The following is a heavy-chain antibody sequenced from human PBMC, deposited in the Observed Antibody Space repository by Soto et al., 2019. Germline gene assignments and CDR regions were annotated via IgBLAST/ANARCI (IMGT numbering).Heavy chain of an antibody. D-gene: IGHD3-10*01. CDR2: MNPNSGNT. V-gene: IGHV1-8*01. J-gene: IGHJ6*03. CDR1: GYTFTTYD. Sequence: QVQLVQSGAEVKKPGASVKVSCKTSGYTFTTYDIIWVRQATGQGLEWMGWMNPNSGNTGSAQKFQGRVIMTRNTSISTAYMELSSLRSDDTAVYYCARRLSTRDFYYYMDVWGKGTTVTVSS. CDR3: ARRLSTRDFYYYMDV.